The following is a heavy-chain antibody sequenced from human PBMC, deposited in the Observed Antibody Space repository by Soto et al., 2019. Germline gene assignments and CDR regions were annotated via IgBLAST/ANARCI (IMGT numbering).Heavy chain of an antibody. CDR2: IYYSGST. Sequence: SETLSLTCTVSGGSISSGGYYWSWIRQHSGKGLEWIGYIYYSGSTYYNPSLKSRVTISVDTSKNQFSLKLSSVTAADTAVYYCASSGEYSSGWYDYYYYGMDVWGQGTTVTVSS. J-gene: IGHJ6*02. CDR1: GGSISSGGYY. CDR3: ASSGEYSSGWYDYYYYGMDV. V-gene: IGHV4-31*03. D-gene: IGHD6-19*01.